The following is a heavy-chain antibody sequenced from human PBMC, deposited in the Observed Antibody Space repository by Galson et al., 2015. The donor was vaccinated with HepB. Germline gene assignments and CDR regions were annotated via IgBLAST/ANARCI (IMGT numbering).Heavy chain of an antibody. CDR1: GFTFSSYG. J-gene: IGHJ6*02. CDR3: ARDVSRAVATIPYYYYGMDV. CDR2: IWYDGSNK. D-gene: IGHD5-12*01. V-gene: IGHV3-33*08. Sequence: SLRLSCAASGFTFSSYGMHWVRQAPGKGLEWVAVIWYDGSNKYYADSVKGRFTISRDNSKNTLYLQMNSLRAEDTAVYYCARDVSRAVATIPYYYYGMDVWGQGTTVTVSS.